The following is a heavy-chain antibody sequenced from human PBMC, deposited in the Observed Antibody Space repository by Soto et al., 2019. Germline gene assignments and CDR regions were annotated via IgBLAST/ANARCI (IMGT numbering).Heavy chain of an antibody. D-gene: IGHD3-22*01. Sequence: SGPTLVHPTQTLTLTCTFSGFSLSTSGMCVSWIRQPPGKALEWLALIDWDDDKYYSTSLKTRLTISKDTSKNQVVLTMTNMDPVDTATYYCARLTYNYYYDSSGYIYYFDYWGQGTLVTVSS. J-gene: IGHJ4*02. V-gene: IGHV2-70*01. CDR3: ARLTYNYYYDSSGYIYYFDY. CDR2: IDWDDDK. CDR1: GFSLSTSGMC.